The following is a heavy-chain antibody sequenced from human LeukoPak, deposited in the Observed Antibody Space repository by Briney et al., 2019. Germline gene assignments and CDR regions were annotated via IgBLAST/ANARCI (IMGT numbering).Heavy chain of an antibody. CDR3: ASPIVVVVAAKSYAFDI. V-gene: IGHV3-7*01. CDR1: GFTFSKYW. D-gene: IGHD2-15*01. CDR2: IKQDGSEK. J-gene: IGHJ3*02. Sequence: PGGSLRLSCEASGFTFSKYWMSWVRQAPGKGLEWVANIKQDGSEKHYVDSVKGRFTISRDNAKNSLYLQMNSLRAEDTAVYYCASPIVVVVAAKSYAFDIWGQGTMVTVSS.